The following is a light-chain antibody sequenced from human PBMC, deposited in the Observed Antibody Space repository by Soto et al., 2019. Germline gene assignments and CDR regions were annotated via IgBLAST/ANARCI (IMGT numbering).Light chain of an antibody. CDR1: SSNIGSNF. V-gene: IGLV1-47*01. CDR3: AAWDDSLSGWV. Sequence: QAVVTQPPSASGTPGQRVTISCSGSSSNIGSNFVYWYQQFPGTAPKLLIYRNNQRPSGVPDRFPGSKSGTSASLAISGLPSEDEADYYCAAWDDSLSGWVFGGGTSSPS. CDR2: RNN. J-gene: IGLJ3*02.